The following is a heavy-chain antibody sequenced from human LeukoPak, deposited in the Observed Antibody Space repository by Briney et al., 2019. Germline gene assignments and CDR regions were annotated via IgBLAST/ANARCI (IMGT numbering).Heavy chain of an antibody. Sequence: GGSLRLSCAASGFTFSDYWMHWVRQAPGKGLVWVSRVSSDGSSTSYADSVKGRFTVSRDNAKNTLYLQMNSLRAEDTAVYYCARGVSEYYYDSSGYYTGSYDPWGQGTLVTVSS. J-gene: IGHJ5*02. CDR2: VSSDGSST. CDR3: ARGVSEYYYDSSGYYTGSYDP. V-gene: IGHV3-74*01. CDR1: GFTFSDYW. D-gene: IGHD3-22*01.